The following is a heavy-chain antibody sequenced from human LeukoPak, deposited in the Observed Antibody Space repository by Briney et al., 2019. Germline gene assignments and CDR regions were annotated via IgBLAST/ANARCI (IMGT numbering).Heavy chain of an antibody. Sequence: GGSLRLSCAASGFTFSSYAMSWVRQAPGKGPEWVANIRQDESERYFADSVKGRFTISRDNAKKSVYLHMSSLRAEDTALYYCARLSAYYYGSYFYYYMDVWGKGATVTVSS. D-gene: IGHD3-10*01. J-gene: IGHJ6*03. CDR2: IRQDESER. V-gene: IGHV3-7*01. CDR3: ARLSAYYYGSYFYYYMDV. CDR1: GFTFSSYA.